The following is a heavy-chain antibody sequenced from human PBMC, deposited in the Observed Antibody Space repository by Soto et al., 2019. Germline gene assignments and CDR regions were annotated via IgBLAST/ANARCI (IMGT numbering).Heavy chain of an antibody. CDR3: RGYCSSTSCYGPYYYYGMDV. D-gene: IGHD2-2*01. CDR2: IYYSGTT. J-gene: IGHJ6*02. V-gene: IGHV4-30-4*01. Sequence: PSETLSLTCTVSGGSISSGDYYWSWIRQPPGKGLEWIGYIYYSGTTYYNPSLKSRVTISVDTSKNQFSLKLSSVTAADTAVYYCRGYCSSTSCYGPYYYYGMDVWGQGTLVTVSS. CDR1: GGSISSGDYY.